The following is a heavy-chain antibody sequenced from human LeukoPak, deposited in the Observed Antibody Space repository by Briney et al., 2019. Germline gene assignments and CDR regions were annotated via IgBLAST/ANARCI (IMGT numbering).Heavy chain of an antibody. Sequence: SETLSLTCTVSGGSISSYYWSWIRQPPGKGPEWIGYIYYSGSTNYNPSLKSRVTISVDTSKNQFSLKLSSVTAADTAVYYCARAHDYSGWFDPWGQGTLVTVSS. D-gene: IGHD4-11*01. CDR3: ARAHDYSGWFDP. CDR2: IYYSGST. V-gene: IGHV4-59*01. CDR1: GGSISSYY. J-gene: IGHJ5*02.